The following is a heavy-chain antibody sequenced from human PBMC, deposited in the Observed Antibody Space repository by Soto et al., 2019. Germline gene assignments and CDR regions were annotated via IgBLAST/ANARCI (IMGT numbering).Heavy chain of an antibody. D-gene: IGHD1-26*01. CDR2: IIPIFGTA. CDR1: GGTFSSYA. CDR3: AREVSGSYYGWFDP. J-gene: IGHJ5*02. Sequence: ASVKVSCKASGGTFSSYAISWVRQAPGQGLEWMGGIIPIFGTANYAQKFQGRVTITADKSTSTAYMELSSLRSEDTAVYYCAREVSGSYYGWFDPWGQGTLVTVSS. V-gene: IGHV1-69*06.